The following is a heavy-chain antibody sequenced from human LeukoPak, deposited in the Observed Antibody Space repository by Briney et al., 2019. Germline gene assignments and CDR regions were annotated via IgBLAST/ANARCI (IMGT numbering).Heavy chain of an antibody. CDR2: IYYSGST. V-gene: IGHV4-30-4*01. CDR3: ASTTGRRRAFDI. D-gene: IGHD4-17*01. J-gene: IGHJ3*02. CDR1: AGSISSGDYY. Sequence: SQTLSLTCTGSAGSISSGDYYWSWIRQPPGKGLEWIGYIYYSGSTYYNPSLKSRVTISVDTSKNQFSLKLSSVTAADTAVYYCASTTGRRRAFDIWGQGTMVTVSS.